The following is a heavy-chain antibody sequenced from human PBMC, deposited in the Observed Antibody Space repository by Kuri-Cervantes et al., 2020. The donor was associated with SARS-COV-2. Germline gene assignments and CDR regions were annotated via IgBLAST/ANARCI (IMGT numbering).Heavy chain of an antibody. J-gene: IGHJ2*01. CDR3: AKDFGGSYYDWYFDL. Sequence: GGSLRLSCAASGFTFSSYSMSWVRRAPGKGLEWVSSISGSGDRTYYADSVEGRFTISRDDSKNTLYLQMNSLRAEDTAVYFCAKDFGGSYYDWYFDLWGHGTLVTVSS. D-gene: IGHD1-26*01. CDR2: ISGSGDRT. CDR1: GFTFSSYS. V-gene: IGHV3-23*01.